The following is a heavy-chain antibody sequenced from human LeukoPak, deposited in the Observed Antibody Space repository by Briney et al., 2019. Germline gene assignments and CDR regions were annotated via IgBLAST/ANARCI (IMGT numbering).Heavy chain of an antibody. CDR2: INPSTGGT. Sequence: GASVKVSCKASGYTFTGSYMHWVRQAPGQGLEWMGWINPSTGGTNYAQQFQGRVTMTRDTSISTAYMELSRLKSDDTAVYYCARQRVAAAGPNWFDPWGQGTLVTVSS. CDR3: ARQRVAAAGPNWFDP. D-gene: IGHD6-13*01. J-gene: IGHJ5*02. CDR1: GYTFTGSY. V-gene: IGHV1-2*02.